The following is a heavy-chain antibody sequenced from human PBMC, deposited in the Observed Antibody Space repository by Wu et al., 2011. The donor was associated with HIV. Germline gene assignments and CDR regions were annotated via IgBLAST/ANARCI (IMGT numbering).Heavy chain of an antibody. CDR2: NNPNDGGT. Sequence: QVQLVQSGADVKKPGASVKVSCKAFGYTFSAYYVHWVRQAPGQGLEWMGWNNPNDGGTHFAQSLHTRVTMTTDTSISTAYMELSSLRSDDTAVYYCALPIFGVVAGGWFDPWGQGTLVTVSS. CDR3: ALPIFGVVAGGWFDP. CDR1: GYTFSAYY. J-gene: IGHJ5*02. V-gene: IGHV1-2*02. D-gene: IGHD3-3*01.